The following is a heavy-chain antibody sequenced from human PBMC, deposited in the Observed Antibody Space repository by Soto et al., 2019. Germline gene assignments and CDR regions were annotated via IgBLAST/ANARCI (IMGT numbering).Heavy chain of an antibody. CDR2: IYHSGTT. Sequence: SETLSLTCTVSGGSISSGGYYWSWIRRHPGKGLEWIGYIYHSGTTYYKSSLKSRLTISVDTSKNQFSLKLSSVTAADTAVYYCASQGAYYYDSSGEDLAEYFQHWGQGTLVTVSS. CDR1: GGSISSGGYY. CDR3: ASQGAYYYDSSGEDLAEYFQH. J-gene: IGHJ1*01. D-gene: IGHD3-22*01. V-gene: IGHV4-31*03.